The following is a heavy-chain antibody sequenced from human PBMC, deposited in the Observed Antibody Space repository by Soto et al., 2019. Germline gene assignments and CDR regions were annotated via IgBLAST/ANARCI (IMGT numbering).Heavy chain of an antibody. V-gene: IGHV1-24*01. CDR3: ATIIVGAPSVFDY. J-gene: IGHJ4*02. Sequence: ASVKVSFKVSGYTLTELSMHWVRQAPGKGLEWMGGFDPEDGETIYAQKFQGRVTMTEDTSTDTAYMVLSSLRSEDTAVYYCATIIVGAPSVFDYWGQGTLVTVSS. CDR1: GYTLTELS. CDR2: FDPEDGET. D-gene: IGHD1-26*01.